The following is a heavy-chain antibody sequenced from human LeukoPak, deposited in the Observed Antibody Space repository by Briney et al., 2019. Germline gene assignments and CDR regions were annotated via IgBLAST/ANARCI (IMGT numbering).Heavy chain of an antibody. CDR2: INAGGDNT. CDR3: ARDGGSSSWYPDYFDY. CDR1: GFTFSNYG. D-gene: IGHD6-13*01. Sequence: GGSLRLSCAASGFTFSNYGMSWVRQAPGKGLEWVSTINAGGDNTYYADSVKGRFTISRDNSKNTLYLQMNSLRAEDTAVYYCARDGGSSSWYPDYFDYWGQGTLVTVSS. J-gene: IGHJ4*02. V-gene: IGHV3-23*01.